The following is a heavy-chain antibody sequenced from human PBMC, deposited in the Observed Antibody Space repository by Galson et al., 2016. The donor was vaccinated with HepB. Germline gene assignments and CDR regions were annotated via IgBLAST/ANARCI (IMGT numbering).Heavy chain of an antibody. CDR3: AGAWK. J-gene: IGHJ3*01. D-gene: IGHD1-1*01. Sequence: SLRLSCAASGFTFSNSAMSWVRQAPGRGLEWVSTVGGSGTGRYYADSVKGRLTISRDDSKNTLYLQMNTLRAEDTGIYYCAGAWKWGQGTMVTVSS. CDR2: VGGSGTGR. V-gene: IGHV3-23*01. CDR1: GFTFSNSA.